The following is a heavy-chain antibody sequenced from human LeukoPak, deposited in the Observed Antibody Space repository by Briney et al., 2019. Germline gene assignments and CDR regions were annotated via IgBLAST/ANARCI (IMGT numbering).Heavy chain of an antibody. CDR1: GYTFTGYY. CDR3: ARGGMTYYYYYGMDV. Sequence: ASVTVSCKASGYTFTGYYMHWVRQAPGQGLEWMGWINPNSGGTNYAQKFQGRVTMTRDTSISTAYMELSRLRSDDTAVYYCARGGMTYYYYYGMDVWGQGTTVTVSS. J-gene: IGHJ6*02. CDR2: INPNSGGT. V-gene: IGHV1-2*02. D-gene: IGHD1-26*01.